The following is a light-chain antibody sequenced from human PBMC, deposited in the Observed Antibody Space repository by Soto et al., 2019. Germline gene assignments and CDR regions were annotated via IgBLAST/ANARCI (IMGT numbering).Light chain of an antibody. V-gene: IGKV3-20*02. Sequence: EFVLTQSPGTLSLSPGERATLSCRASQTVRNNYLAWYQQKPGQAPRLLIYDASTLYGGVPSRFSGSGSGTDFALTITSLQAEDFATYYCQQLRMYPSTFGGGTKVEIK. J-gene: IGKJ4*01. CDR3: QQLRMYPST. CDR2: DAS. CDR1: QTVRNNY.